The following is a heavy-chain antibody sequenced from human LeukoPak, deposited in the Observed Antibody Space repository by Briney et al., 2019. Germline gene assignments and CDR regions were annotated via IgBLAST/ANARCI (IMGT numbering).Heavy chain of an antibody. Sequence: PGGSLRLSCAASGFTFSSYWMSWVRQAPGKGREWVANIKQDGSEKYYVDSVRGRFTISRDNAKNSLYLQMNSLSAEDTAVYYCARDAGNYVFDYWGQGTLVTVSS. D-gene: IGHD3-16*01. J-gene: IGHJ4*02. CDR1: GFTFSSYW. CDR2: IKQDGSEK. CDR3: ARDAGNYVFDY. V-gene: IGHV3-7*03.